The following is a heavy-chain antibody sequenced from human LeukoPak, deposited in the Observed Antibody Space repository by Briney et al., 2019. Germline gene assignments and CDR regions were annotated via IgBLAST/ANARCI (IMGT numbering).Heavy chain of an antibody. D-gene: IGHD3-3*01. J-gene: IGHJ4*02. V-gene: IGHV1-2*02. CDR2: INPNSGDT. Sequence: ASVKVSCKASGYTFTDYYIHWVRQAPGQGLEWMGWINPNSGDTNYAQKFQGRVTMTRDTSISTAYMELSRLRSDDTAVYYCTRARQIDDFWTEVSDYWGQGTLVTVSS. CDR3: TRARQIDDFWTEVSDY. CDR1: GYTFTDYY.